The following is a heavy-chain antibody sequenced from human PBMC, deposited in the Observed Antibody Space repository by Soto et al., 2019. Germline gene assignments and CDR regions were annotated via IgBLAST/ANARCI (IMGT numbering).Heavy chain of an antibody. V-gene: IGHV3-23*01. D-gene: IGHD1-26*01. Sequence: DVKLLESGGGLVQPGGSLRLSCAASQFTFSSFAMTWVRQAPGKGLEWVSFISETGDSLTYADSVKGRFTISRDNFKNPLYLQMGSLRRESTAVYYCVKGGWWDLWGQGTVFTVSS. CDR1: QFTFSSFA. J-gene: IGHJ4*02. CDR2: ISETGDSL. CDR3: VKGGWWDL.